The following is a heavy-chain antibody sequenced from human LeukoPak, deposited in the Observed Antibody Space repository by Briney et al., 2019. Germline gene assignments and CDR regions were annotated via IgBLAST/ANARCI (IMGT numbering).Heavy chain of an antibody. Sequence: ASVKVSCKASGYTFTGYYMHWVRQAPGQGLEWMGWINPNSGGTNYAQKFQGRVTMTRDTSISTAYMELSRLRSDDTAVYYCARKPYCSSTSCYRSGAFDIWGQGTMVTVSS. CDR3: ARKPYCSSTSCYRSGAFDI. D-gene: IGHD2-2*02. J-gene: IGHJ3*02. CDR2: INPNSGGT. V-gene: IGHV1-2*02. CDR1: GYTFTGYY.